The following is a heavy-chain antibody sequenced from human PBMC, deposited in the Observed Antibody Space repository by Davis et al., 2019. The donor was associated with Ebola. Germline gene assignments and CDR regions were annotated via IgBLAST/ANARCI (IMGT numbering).Heavy chain of an antibody. CDR2: IYPGDSDT. D-gene: IGHD3-22*01. CDR1: GYSFTSYW. CDR3: ARLAYYYDSSGYHRGAFDI. V-gene: IGHV5-51*01. Sequence: PGGSLRLSCKASGYSFTSYWIGWVRQLPGKGLAWMGIIYPGDSDTSYSPSFQGQVTISADKSISTAYLQWSSLKASDTAMYYCARLAYYYDSSGYHRGAFDIWGQGTMVTVSS. J-gene: IGHJ3*02.